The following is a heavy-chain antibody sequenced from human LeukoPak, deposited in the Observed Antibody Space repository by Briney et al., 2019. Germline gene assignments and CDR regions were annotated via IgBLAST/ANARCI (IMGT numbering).Heavy chain of an antibody. CDR1: GFTFSSYG. J-gene: IGHJ4*02. D-gene: IGHD2-2*01. Sequence: GGSLRLSCAASGFTFSSYGMHWVRRAPGKGLEWVAFIRYDGSNKYYADSVKGRFTISRDNSKDTLYLQMNSLRAEDTAVYYCAKDLRGYCSSTSCYLDYWGQGTLVTVSS. CDR2: IRYDGSNK. CDR3: AKDLRGYCSSTSCYLDY. V-gene: IGHV3-30*02.